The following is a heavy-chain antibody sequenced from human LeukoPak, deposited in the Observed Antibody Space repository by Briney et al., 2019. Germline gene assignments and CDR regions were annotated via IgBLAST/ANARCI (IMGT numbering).Heavy chain of an antibody. Sequence: GASVTVSFKASGYTFTSYDINWVRQATGQGLEWMGWMNPNSGNTGYAQKFQGRVTMTRNTSISTAYVELSSLRSEDTAVYYCARPPNCSSTSCYGYYYGMDVWGQGTTVTVSS. CDR2: MNPNSGNT. J-gene: IGHJ6*02. D-gene: IGHD2-2*01. CDR1: GYTFTSYD. CDR3: ARPPNCSSTSCYGYYYGMDV. V-gene: IGHV1-8*01.